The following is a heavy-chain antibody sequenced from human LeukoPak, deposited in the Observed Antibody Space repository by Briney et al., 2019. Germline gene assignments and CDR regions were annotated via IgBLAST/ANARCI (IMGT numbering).Heavy chain of an antibody. Sequence: GGSLRLSCAASGFTFDDYGMSWVRQAPGKGLEWVSGINWNGGSTGYADSVRGRFTISRDNAKNSLYLQMNSLRAEDTAVYYCATYSSLNRREFQYWGQGTLLTVSS. J-gene: IGHJ1*01. V-gene: IGHV3-20*04. CDR1: GFTFDDYG. D-gene: IGHD3-22*01. CDR3: ATYSSLNRREFQY. CDR2: INWNGGST.